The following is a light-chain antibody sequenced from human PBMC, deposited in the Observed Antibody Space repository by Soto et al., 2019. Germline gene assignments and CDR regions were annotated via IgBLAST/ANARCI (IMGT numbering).Light chain of an antibody. CDR2: AAS. Sequence: DFPMTQSPSSLSASVGDRVTITCRASQGIRNGLGWYQQKPGKAPKRLIYAASSLQSGVPSRFSGSGSGTEFTLTISSLQPEDFATYYCLQHNRYPQTFGQGTKVEIK. V-gene: IGKV1-17*01. CDR3: LQHNRYPQT. CDR1: QGIRNG. J-gene: IGKJ1*01.